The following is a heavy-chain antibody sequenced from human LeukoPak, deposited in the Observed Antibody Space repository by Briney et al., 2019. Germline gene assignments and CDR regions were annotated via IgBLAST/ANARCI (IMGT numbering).Heavy chain of an antibody. CDR3: AIGIDGAYDY. D-gene: IGHD5-24*01. V-gene: IGHV4-30-4*01. CDR2: IYYSGST. Sequence: PSETLSLTCTVSGGSISSGDYYWSWIRQPPGKGLEWIGYIYYSGSTYYNPSLKSRVTISVDTSKNQFSLKMRSVTAADTAVYYCAIGIDGAYDYWGQGTLVTVSS. J-gene: IGHJ4*02. CDR1: GGSISSGDYY.